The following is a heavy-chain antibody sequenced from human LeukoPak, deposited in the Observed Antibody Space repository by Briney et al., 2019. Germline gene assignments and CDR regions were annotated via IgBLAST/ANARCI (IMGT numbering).Heavy chain of an antibody. CDR1: GFTFSSYA. V-gene: IGHV3-11*04. Sequence: GGSLRLSCAASGFTFSSYAMSWIRQAPGKGLEWVSYISSSGSTIYYADSVKGRFTISRDNAKNSLYLQMNSLRAEDTAVYYCAGYGDNTNDAFDIWGQGTMVTVSS. CDR2: ISSSGSTI. CDR3: AGYGDNTNDAFDI. J-gene: IGHJ3*02. D-gene: IGHD4-23*01.